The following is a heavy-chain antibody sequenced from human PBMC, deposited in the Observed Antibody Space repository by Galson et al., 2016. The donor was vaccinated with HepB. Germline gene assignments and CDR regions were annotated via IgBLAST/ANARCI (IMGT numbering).Heavy chain of an antibody. CDR2: ISGGGGST. CDR1: GFTFSDYV. CDR3: AKDIVAGHDYVLGNYRFIDS. J-gene: IGHJ4*02. D-gene: IGHD3-16*02. Sequence: SLRLSCAVSGFTFSDYVMNWVRQAPGKGLEWVSLISGGGGSTFYADSVKGRFTISRDNSKSTLYLQMSSLRAEDTAVYYCAKDIVAGHDYVLGNYRFIDSWGQGTLVTVSS. V-gene: IGHV3-23*01.